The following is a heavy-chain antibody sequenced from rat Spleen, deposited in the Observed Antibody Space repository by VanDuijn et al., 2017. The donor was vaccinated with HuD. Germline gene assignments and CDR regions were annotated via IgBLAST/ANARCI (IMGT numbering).Heavy chain of an antibody. J-gene: IGHJ2*01. D-gene: IGHD1-6*01. CDR1: GYSITSNY. CDR2: ISYSGST. CDR3: ARHGYVYYGSLIFDY. Sequence: EVQLQESGPGLVKPSQSLSLTCSVTGYSITSNYWGWIRKFPGNKMEWMGYISYSGSTSYNPSLKSRISITRDTSKNQFFLQLNSVTTEDTATYYCARHGYVYYGSLIFDYWGQGVMVTVSS. V-gene: IGHV3-1*01.